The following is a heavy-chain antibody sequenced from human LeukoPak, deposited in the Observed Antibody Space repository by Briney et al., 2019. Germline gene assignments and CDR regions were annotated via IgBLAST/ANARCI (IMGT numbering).Heavy chain of an antibody. D-gene: IGHD4-17*01. CDR2: IWYDGSNK. CDR3: ARETLSMTTVTTGEFDY. Sequence: GGSLRLSCAASGFTFSSYGMHWVRQAPGKGLEWVAVIWYDGSNKYYADSVKGRFTISRDNSKNTLYLQMNSLGAEDTAVYYCARETLSMTTVTTGEFDYWGQGTLVTVSS. V-gene: IGHV3-33*01. CDR1: GFTFSSYG. J-gene: IGHJ4*02.